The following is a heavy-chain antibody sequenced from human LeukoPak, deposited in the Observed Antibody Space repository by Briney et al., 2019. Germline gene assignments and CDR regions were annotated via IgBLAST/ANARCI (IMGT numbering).Heavy chain of an antibody. CDR2: INHSGST. Sequence: SETLSLTCAVYGGSFSGYYWSWIRQPPEKGLEWIGEINHSGSTNYNPSLKSRVTISVDTSKIQFTLDLSSVTAADTAVYYCARGLASGYPPIPFDYWGQGTQVTVSS. D-gene: IGHD3-3*01. J-gene: IGHJ4*02. CDR3: ARGLASGYPPIPFDY. CDR1: GGSFSGYY. V-gene: IGHV4-34*01.